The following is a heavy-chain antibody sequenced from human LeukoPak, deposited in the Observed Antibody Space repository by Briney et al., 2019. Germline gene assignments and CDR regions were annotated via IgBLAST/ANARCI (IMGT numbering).Heavy chain of an antibody. D-gene: IGHD2-15*01. Sequence: PSETLSLTCTVSGGSTSSGDYYWSWIRQPPGKGLEWIGYIYYSGSTYYNPSLKGRVTISVDTSKNQSSLKLSSVTAADTAVYYCARGGRLSMADNWGQGTLVTVSS. J-gene: IGHJ4*02. CDR1: GGSTSSGDYY. CDR2: IYYSGST. CDR3: ARGGRLSMADN. V-gene: IGHV4-30-4*01.